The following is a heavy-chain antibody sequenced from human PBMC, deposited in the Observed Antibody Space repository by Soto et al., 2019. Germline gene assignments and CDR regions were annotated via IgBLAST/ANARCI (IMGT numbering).Heavy chain of an antibody. CDR3: VKDPNRNSA. CDR1: GFTLSTYT. J-gene: IGHJ5*02. V-gene: IGHV3-23*01. CDR2: IISGGAT. Sequence: EVQVLESGGGLVQPGGSLRLSCAASGFTLSTYTMSWVRQAPGKGPEWVSGIISGGATYYADSVQGRFTISRDNSKNTLYLQMTSLRAEDTAVYYCVKDPNRNSAWGQGTLVTVSS.